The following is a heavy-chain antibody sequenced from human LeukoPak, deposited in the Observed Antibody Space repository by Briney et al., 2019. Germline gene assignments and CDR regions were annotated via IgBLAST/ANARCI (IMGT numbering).Heavy chain of an antibody. V-gene: IGHV3-53*01. J-gene: IGHJ4*02. CDR3: ASAGTTVTYFDY. D-gene: IGHD4-17*01. Sequence: SGGSLRLSCAACGFTVSSNYMSWVRQAPGKGLEWVSIIYSGGSTYYADSVKGRFTISRDNSKNTLYLQMNSLRAEDTAVYYCASAGTTVTYFDYWGQGTLVTVSS. CDR1: GFTVSSNY. CDR2: IYSGGST.